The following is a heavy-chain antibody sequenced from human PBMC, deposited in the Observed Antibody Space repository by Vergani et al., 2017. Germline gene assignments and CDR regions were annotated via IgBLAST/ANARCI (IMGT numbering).Heavy chain of an antibody. V-gene: IGHV3-23*01. CDR1: GFTFSSYA. D-gene: IGHD1-26*01. CDR2: IRGSGGST. J-gene: IGHJ4*02. CDR3: AKLALREGSGRLYYFDY. Sequence: EVQLLESGGGLVQPGGSLRLSCAASGFTFSSYAMSWVRQAPGKGLEWVSAIRGSGGSTYYADSVKGRFTISIDNSKNTLYLQMNSLRAEDTAVYYCAKLALREGSGRLYYFDYWGQGTLVTVSP.